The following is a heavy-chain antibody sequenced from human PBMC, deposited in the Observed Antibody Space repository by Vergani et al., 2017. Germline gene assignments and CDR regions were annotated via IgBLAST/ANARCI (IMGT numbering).Heavy chain of an antibody. J-gene: IGHJ2*01. CDR1: GDSIISRSYY. Sequence: QMQLQESGPGLVKASETLSLTCTVSGDSIISRSYYWGWIRQPPGKGLEWIGRIHNRGNGDPSSCLKSRVNISADTSKNQFSLRLTSVTAADTAVYYCASGKYYSDSTSHFRGRYFDVWGRGTLVTVPS. CDR2: IHNRGNG. V-gene: IGHV4-39*01. D-gene: IGHD3-16*01. CDR3: ASGKYYSDSTSHFRGRYFDV.